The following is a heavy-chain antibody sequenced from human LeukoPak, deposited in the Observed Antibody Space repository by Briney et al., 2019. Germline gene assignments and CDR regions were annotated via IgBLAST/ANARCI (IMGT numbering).Heavy chain of an antibody. CDR1: EFTFSSYA. Sequence: QPGGSLRLSCAASEFTFSSYAMSWVRQAPGKGLEWVSSISGSGGSTYYADSVQGRFTISRDNSKNTLYLQMNSLRAEDTAVYYCAKVKVGATIDYWGQGTLVTVSS. D-gene: IGHD1-26*01. J-gene: IGHJ4*02. V-gene: IGHV3-23*01. CDR2: ISGSGGST. CDR3: AKVKVGATIDY.